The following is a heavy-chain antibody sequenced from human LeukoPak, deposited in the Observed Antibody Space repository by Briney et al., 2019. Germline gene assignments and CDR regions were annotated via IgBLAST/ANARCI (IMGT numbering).Heavy chain of an antibody. CDR3: AGGIRYCSGGSCLGLWFDP. Sequence: PSETLSLTCAVYGGSFSGYYWSWIRQPPGKGLEWIGEINHSGSTNYNPSLKSRVTISVDTSKNQFSLKLSSVTAADTVVYQGAGGIRYCSGGSCLGLWFDPWGQGTLVTVSS. CDR2: INHSGST. J-gene: IGHJ5*02. D-gene: IGHD2-15*01. V-gene: IGHV4-34*01. CDR1: GGSFSGYY.